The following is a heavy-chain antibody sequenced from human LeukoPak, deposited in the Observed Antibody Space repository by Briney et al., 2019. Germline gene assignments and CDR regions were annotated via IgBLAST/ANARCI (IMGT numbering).Heavy chain of an antibody. V-gene: IGHV4-39*01. D-gene: IGHD6-19*01. Sequence: SETLSLTCTVSGGSISSSGYFWGWIRQPPGKGLEWIGSIYYSGSTYYNPSLKSRVTISVDTSKNQFSLKLSSVTAADTAVYYCARRNSSGWYVYWGQGTLVTVSS. CDR2: IYYSGST. CDR1: GGSISSSGYF. CDR3: ARRNSSGWYVY. J-gene: IGHJ4*02.